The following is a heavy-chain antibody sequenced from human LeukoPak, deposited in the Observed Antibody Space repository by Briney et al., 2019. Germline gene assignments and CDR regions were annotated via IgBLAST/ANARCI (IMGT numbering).Heavy chain of an antibody. CDR1: GFTFSSYA. CDR3: AKGSKGVAARKNGMDV. CDR2: ISGSGCST. Sequence: GGSLRLSCAASGFTFSSYAMSWVRQAPGKGLEWVSAISGSGCSTYYADSVKGRFTISRDNSKNTLYLQMNSLRAEDTAVYYCAKGSKGVAARKNGMDVWGQGTTVTVSS. J-gene: IGHJ6*02. D-gene: IGHD2-15*01. V-gene: IGHV3-23*01.